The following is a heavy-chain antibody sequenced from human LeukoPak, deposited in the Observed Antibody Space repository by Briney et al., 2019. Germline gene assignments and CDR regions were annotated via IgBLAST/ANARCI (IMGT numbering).Heavy chain of an antibody. CDR2: IRYDGINK. Sequence: GGSLRLSCAASGFTFSSYGMHWVRQAPGKGLEWVAFIRYDGINKYYVGSVKGRFTISRDNSKNTLYLQMNSLRAEDTAVYYCAKGSGWEVSYYYYYMDVWGKGTTVTISS. CDR3: AKGSGWEVSYYYYYMDV. D-gene: IGHD1-26*01. V-gene: IGHV3-30*02. CDR1: GFTFSSYG. J-gene: IGHJ6*03.